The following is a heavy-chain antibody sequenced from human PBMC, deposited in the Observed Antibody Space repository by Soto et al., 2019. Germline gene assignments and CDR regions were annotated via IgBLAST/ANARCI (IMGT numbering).Heavy chain of an antibody. Sequence: VQLVESGGGLVQPGGSLRLSCAASGFTFSHYWMYWVRQAPGKGLVWVSRINSDGSVSSYADSVQGRLTICRDNVKNTLYLQMDSLRAEDTAVYYCARGDCVGGTCYLLAGSFYYYMDVWGKGTTVTVFS. V-gene: IGHV3-74*01. J-gene: IGHJ6*03. CDR1: GFTFSHYW. D-gene: IGHD2-15*01. CDR3: ARGDCVGGTCYLLAGSFYYYMDV. CDR2: INSDGSVS.